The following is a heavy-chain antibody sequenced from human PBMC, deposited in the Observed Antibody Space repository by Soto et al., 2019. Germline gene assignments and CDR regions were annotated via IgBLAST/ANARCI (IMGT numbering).Heavy chain of an antibody. CDR3: ARDFAYFDS. J-gene: IGHJ4*02. V-gene: IGHV4-61*01. Sequence: SETLSLTCTVSGGSFKGGSYSWSWIRQPPGKGLEWIGYVYHTGRTSYNPSLKSRVTISMDTSKNQFSLNLDSVTADDTAVHFCARDFAYFDSWGQGTLVTVS. CDR1: GGSFKGGSYS. D-gene: IGHD3-3*01. CDR2: VYHTGRT.